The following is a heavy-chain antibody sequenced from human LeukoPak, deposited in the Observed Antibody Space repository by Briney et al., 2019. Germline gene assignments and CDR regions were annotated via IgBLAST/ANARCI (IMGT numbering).Heavy chain of an antibody. CDR2: INISGTT. Sequence: KPSETLSLTCTVSGGSISNYYWTWIRQPAGKGLEWIGRINISGTTSYNPSLGGRVTMSVDSSRNQFSLRLTSVTAADTAVYYCARASPHPRHTSAYYHSFWGPGTLVTVS. CDR3: ARASPHPRHTSAYYHSF. V-gene: IGHV4-4*07. D-gene: IGHD1-26*01. CDR1: GGSISNYY. J-gene: IGHJ4*02.